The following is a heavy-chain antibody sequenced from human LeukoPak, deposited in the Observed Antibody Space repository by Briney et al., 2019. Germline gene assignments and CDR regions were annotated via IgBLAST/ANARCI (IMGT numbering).Heavy chain of an antibody. CDR1: GFTFSSYA. J-gene: IGHJ6*02. V-gene: IGHV3-23*01. CDR3: ASPYCTNGVCYTSGMDV. CDR2: ISGAGGST. D-gene: IGHD2-8*01. Sequence: PGGSLRLSCAASGFTFSSYAMSWVRQAPGKGLEWVSGISGAGGSTYYSDSVKGRFTISRDNAKNSLYLQMNSLRAEDTAVYYCASPYCTNGVCYTSGMDVWGQGTTVTVSS.